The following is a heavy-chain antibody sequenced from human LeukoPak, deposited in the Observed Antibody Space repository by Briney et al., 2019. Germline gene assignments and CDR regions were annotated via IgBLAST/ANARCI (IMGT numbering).Heavy chain of an antibody. Sequence: PSETLSLTCTVSGGSIGTYYWIWIRQSPGKGLEWIGYIYVTGTRYNPYLQSRVTISIDRSRNQFFLKMRSGTAADTAVYYCSRHIGGGIEDMDVWGKGTKVIVSS. CDR2: IYVTGT. D-gene: IGHD3-16*02. V-gene: IGHV4-59*08. J-gene: IGHJ6*03. CDR3: SRHIGGGIEDMDV. CDR1: GGSIGTYY.